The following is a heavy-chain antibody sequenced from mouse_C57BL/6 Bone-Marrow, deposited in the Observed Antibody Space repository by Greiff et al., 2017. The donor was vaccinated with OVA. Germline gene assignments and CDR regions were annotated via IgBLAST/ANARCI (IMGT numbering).Heavy chain of an antibody. CDR1: GYTFTSYW. CDR2: INPSSGYT. D-gene: IGHD2-5*01. J-gene: IGHJ1*03. V-gene: IGHV1-7*01. CDR3: ARGDSNYAGYFDV. Sequence: VQLQQSGAELAKPGASVKLSCTASGYTFTSYWMHWVKQRPGQGLEWIGYINPSSGYTKYNQKFKDKATLTADKSSSTAYMQLSSLTYEDSAVYYCARGDSNYAGYFDVWGTGTTVTVSS.